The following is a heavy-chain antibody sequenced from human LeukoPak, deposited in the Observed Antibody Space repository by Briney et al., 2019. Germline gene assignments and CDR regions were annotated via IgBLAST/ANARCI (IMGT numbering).Heavy chain of an antibody. Sequence: PSETLSLTCTVSGGSISSSSYYWGWIRQPPGKGLEWIGSIYYSGSTYYNPSLKSRVTISVDTSKNQFSLKLSSVTAADTAVYYCARAEGGDGYNYFDYWGQGTLVTVSS. V-gene: IGHV4-39*07. D-gene: IGHD5-24*01. CDR3: ARAEGGDGYNYFDY. CDR1: GGSISSSSYY. J-gene: IGHJ4*02. CDR2: IYYSGST.